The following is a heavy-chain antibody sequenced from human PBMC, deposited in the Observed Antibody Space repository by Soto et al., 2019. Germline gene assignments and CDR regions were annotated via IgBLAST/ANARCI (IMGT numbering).Heavy chain of an antibody. V-gene: IGHV3-49*03. CDR3: TREDEGRWFGEFLFDY. Sequence: GGSLRLSCTASGFTFGDYAMSWFRQAPGKGLEWVGFIRSKAYGGTTEYAASVKGRFTISRDDSKSIAYLQMNSLKTEDTAVYYCTREDEGRWFGEFLFDYWGQGTLVTVSS. CDR2: IRSKAYGGTT. D-gene: IGHD3-10*01. J-gene: IGHJ4*02. CDR1: GFTFGDYA.